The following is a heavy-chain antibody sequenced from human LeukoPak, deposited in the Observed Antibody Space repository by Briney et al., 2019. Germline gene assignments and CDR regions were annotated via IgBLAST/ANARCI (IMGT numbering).Heavy chain of an antibody. CDR1: GGSISSYY. V-gene: IGHV4-4*07. Sequence: SETLSLTCTVSGGSISSYYWSWIRQPAGKGLEWIGRIYTSGSTNYNPSLKSRVTMSVDTSKNQFSLKLSSVTAADTAVYYCARDGSYGGNSNYFGYWGQGTLVTVSS. D-gene: IGHD4-23*01. J-gene: IGHJ4*02. CDR3: ARDGSYGGNSNYFGY. CDR2: IYTSGST.